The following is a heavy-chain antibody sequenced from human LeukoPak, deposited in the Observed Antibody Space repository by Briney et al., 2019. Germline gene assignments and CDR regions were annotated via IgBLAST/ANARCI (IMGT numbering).Heavy chain of an antibody. CDR3: AKAGLLGFGESWMDV. J-gene: IGHJ6*02. V-gene: IGHV3-7*01. CDR2: IKEDGSES. CDR1: GFIFSTYW. Sequence: PGGSLRLSCAASGFIFSTYWMSWVRQAPGKGLEWVANIKEDGSESHYVDSVKGRFTISRDNAKNSLYLQMNSLRAEDTAMYFCAKAGLLGFGESWMDVGGQGTTVTVS. D-gene: IGHD3-10*01.